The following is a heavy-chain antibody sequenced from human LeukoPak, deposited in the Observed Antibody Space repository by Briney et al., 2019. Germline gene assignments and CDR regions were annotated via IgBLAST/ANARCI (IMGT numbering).Heavy chain of an antibody. D-gene: IGHD1-20*01. CDR2: ISSSGSTL. CDR3: ARRRYNWNAIDY. Sequence: PGGSLRLSCAASGFTFSDYYMSWIRQAPGKGLEWVSYISSSGSTLYYADSVKGRITISRDNAKNSLYLQMNSLRAEDTPVYYCARRRYNWNAIDYWGQGTLVTVSS. V-gene: IGHV3-11*01. J-gene: IGHJ4*02. CDR1: GFTFSDYY.